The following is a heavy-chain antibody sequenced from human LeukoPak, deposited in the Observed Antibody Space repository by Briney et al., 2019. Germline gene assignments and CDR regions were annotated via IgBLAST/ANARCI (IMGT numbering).Heavy chain of an antibody. D-gene: IGHD6-13*01. V-gene: IGHV1-18*01. CDR2: ISAYNGNT. J-gene: IGHJ6*02. CDR3: ARCRDSSSCSYGMDV. Sequence: ASVKVSCKASGYTFTSYGISWVRQAPGQGLEWMGWISAYNGNTNYAQKLQGRVTMTTDTSTSTAYMEPRSLRSDDTAVYYCARCRDSSSCSYGMDVWGQGTTVTVSS. CDR1: GYTFTSYG.